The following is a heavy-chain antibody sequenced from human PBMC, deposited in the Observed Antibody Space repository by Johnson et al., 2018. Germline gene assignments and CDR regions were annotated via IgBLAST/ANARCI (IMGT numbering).Heavy chain of an antibody. V-gene: IGHV4-59*11. CDR2: IYEDGST. CDR1: GVSLSLHQ. CDR3: ARESFSVRTGNDGFDL. J-gene: IGHJ3*01. D-gene: IGHD1/OR15-1a*01. Sequence: QVQLQESGPGLVKPSETLSLICTVSGVSLSLHQWDWIRQAPGKGLEWIGVIYEDGSTNYNPSLKSRVTISVDRSKNQFSLKLTSATAADTAVYYCARESFSVRTGNDGFDLWGQGTKVNVSS.